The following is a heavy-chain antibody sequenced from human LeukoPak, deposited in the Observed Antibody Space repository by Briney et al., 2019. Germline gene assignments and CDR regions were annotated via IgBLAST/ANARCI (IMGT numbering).Heavy chain of an antibody. CDR3: AREEYFQDSNGYSYYFPS. Sequence: TSETLSLTCTVSGGSIGWDYWSWIRQSAGKGLEWIGRIYKSGSTNYNPSFRSRVTMSVDTSKNQFSLSVTSVTAADTAVYYCAREEYFQDSNGYSYYFPSWGQGSLVTVSS. CDR2: IYKSGST. J-gene: IGHJ4*02. CDR1: GGSIGWDY. D-gene: IGHD3-22*01. V-gene: IGHV4-4*07.